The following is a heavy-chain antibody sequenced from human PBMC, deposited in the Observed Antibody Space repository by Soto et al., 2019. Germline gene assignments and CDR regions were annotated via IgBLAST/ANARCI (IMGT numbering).Heavy chain of an antibody. V-gene: IGHV1-2*04. CDR1: GYTFTGYY. D-gene: IGHD3-10*01. J-gene: IGHJ6*03. CDR2: INPNSGGT. Sequence: ASVKVSCKASGYTFTGYYMHWVRQAPGQGLEWMGWINPNSGGTNYAQKFQGWVTMTRDTSISTAYMELSRLRSDDTAVYYCARANHLYYSGSGRSRPYYYYLDVWGKGTTVTVSS. CDR3: ARANHLYYSGSGRSRPYYYYLDV.